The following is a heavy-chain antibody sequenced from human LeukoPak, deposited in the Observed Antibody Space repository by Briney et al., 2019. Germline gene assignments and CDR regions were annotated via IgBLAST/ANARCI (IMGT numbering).Heavy chain of an antibody. CDR1: GFTFSSYA. V-gene: IGHV3-64D*06. Sequence: GGSLRLSCSASGFTFSSYAMHWVRQAPGKGLEYVSAISSNGGSTYYADSVKGRFTISRDNSKNTLYLQMSSLRAEDTAVYYCVKELRSFAWLGALDYWGQGTLVPVSS. CDR2: ISSNGGST. D-gene: IGHD3-3*01. J-gene: IGHJ4*02. CDR3: VKELRSFAWLGALDY.